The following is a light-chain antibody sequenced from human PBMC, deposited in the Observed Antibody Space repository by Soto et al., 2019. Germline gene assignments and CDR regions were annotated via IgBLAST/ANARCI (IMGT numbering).Light chain of an antibody. V-gene: IGLV1-44*01. CDR2: ENN. J-gene: IGLJ1*01. Sequence: QSVLSPPPSGSGTTGQRVTISCSGSASNIGRDPVNWYQQVPATAPKLLIYENNHRPSGVPDRFSGSKSGTSASLVSSGLQSEDEAEYFCAGWDGCLKGFIFCTGTKVTVL. CDR3: AGWDGCLKGFI. CDR1: ASNIGRDP.